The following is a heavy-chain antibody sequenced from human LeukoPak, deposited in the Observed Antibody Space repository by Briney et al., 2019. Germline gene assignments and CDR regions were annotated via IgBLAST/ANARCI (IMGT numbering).Heavy chain of an antibody. J-gene: IGHJ4*02. D-gene: IGHD5-18*01. CDR2: ISGSGGST. Sequence: PGGSLRLSCAASGFTLYTYGMTWVRQAPGKGLEWVSAISGSGGSTYYADSVKGRFTISRDNSKNTLYLQMNSLRAEDTAVYYCAKEPYTAMVTFFDYWGQGTLVTVSS. CDR1: GFTLYTYG. CDR3: AKEPYTAMVTFFDY. V-gene: IGHV3-23*01.